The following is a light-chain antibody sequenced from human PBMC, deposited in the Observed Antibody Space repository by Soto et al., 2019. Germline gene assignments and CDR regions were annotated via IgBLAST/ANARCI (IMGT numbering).Light chain of an antibody. Sequence: EIVLTQSPGTLSLSPGERATLSCRASQSVSSSYLAWYQQKPGQAPRLLIHGASSRATGIPDRFSGSVSGIDFSPTISRLEPEDFAVYYCQQYGSPVTFGQGTRLEIK. CDR1: QSVSSSY. V-gene: IGKV3-20*01. J-gene: IGKJ5*01. CDR3: QQYGSPVT. CDR2: GAS.